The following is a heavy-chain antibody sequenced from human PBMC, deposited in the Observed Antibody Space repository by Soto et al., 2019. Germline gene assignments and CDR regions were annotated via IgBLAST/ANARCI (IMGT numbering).Heavy chain of an antibody. V-gene: IGHV3-9*01. J-gene: IGHJ4*02. CDR1: GFTFDDYA. CDR3: AKDLERRTTVHFLCYFDY. D-gene: IGHD4-17*01. CDR2: ISWNSGSI. Sequence: GGSLRLSCAASGFTFDDYAMHWVRQAPGKGLEWVSGISWNSGSIGYADSVKGRFTISRDNAKNSLYLQMNSLRAEDTALYYCAKDLERRTTVHFLCYFDYWGQGTLVTVSS.